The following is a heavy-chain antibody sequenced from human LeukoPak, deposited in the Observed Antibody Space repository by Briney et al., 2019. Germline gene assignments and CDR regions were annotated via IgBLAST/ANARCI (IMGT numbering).Heavy chain of an antibody. J-gene: IGHJ4*02. Sequence: ASVKVSCKASGYTFTGYYMHWVRQAPGQGLEWMGWINPNSGGTNYAQKFQGRVTMTRDTSISTAYMELSRLRSDDTAVDYSARIPMATNEVDYWGQGTLVTVSS. CDR2: INPNSGGT. CDR3: ARIPMATNEVDY. CDR1: GYTFTGYY. V-gene: IGHV1-2*02. D-gene: IGHD5-24*01.